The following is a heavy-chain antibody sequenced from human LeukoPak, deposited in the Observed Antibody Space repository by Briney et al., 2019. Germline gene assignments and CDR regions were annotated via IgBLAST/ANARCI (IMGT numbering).Heavy chain of an antibody. D-gene: IGHD6-19*01. CDR2: ISAYNGNT. Sequence: ASVKVSCKASGYTFTSYGISWVRQAPGQGLEWMGWISAYNGNTNYALKLQGRVTMTTDTSTSTAYMELRSLRSDDTAVYYCARRDSSGWYVGSDYWGQGTLVTVSS. CDR3: ARRDSSGWYVGSDY. J-gene: IGHJ4*02. V-gene: IGHV1-18*01. CDR1: GYTFTSYG.